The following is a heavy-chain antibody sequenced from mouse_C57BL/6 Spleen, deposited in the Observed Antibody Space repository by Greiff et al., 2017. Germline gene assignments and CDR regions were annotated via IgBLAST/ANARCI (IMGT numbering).Heavy chain of an antibody. CDR1: GYTFTSYW. V-gene: IGHV1-5*01. J-gene: IGHJ2*01. CDR3: TLDSSVVFDY. Sequence: VQLQQSGTVLARPGASVKMSCKTSGYTFTSYWMHWVKQRPGPGLEWIGAIYPGNSDTSYNQKFKGKATLTAVTSASTAYMELRSLSNEDSAVYYCTLDSSVVFDYWGQGTTRTVSS. D-gene: IGHD3-2*02. CDR2: IYPGNSDT.